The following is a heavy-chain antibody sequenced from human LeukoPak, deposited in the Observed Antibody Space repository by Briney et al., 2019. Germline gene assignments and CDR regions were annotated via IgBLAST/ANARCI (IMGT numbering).Heavy chain of an antibody. V-gene: IGHV5-51*01. J-gene: IGHJ1*01. CDR1: GYTFTSYW. CDR2: IYPGDSGT. CDR3: ARQFFDSSGYRYFQH. D-gene: IGHD3-22*01. Sequence: GESLKISCKGSGYTFTSYWIGWVRQMPGEGLEWMGIIYPGDSGTTYSPSFQGQVTISVDKSISTAYLQWSSLKASDTAMYYCARQFFDSSGYRYFQHWGQGTLVIVSS.